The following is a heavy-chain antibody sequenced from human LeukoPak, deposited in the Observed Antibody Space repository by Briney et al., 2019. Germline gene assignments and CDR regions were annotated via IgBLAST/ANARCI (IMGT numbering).Heavy chain of an antibody. CDR2: IYYSGST. J-gene: IGHJ4*02. CDR3: ARALDYGGNLIDY. CDR1: GGSISSYY. V-gene: IGHV4-59*01. D-gene: IGHD4-23*01. Sequence: SETLSLTCTVSGGSISSYYWSWIRQPSGKGLEWIGYIYYSGSTNYNPSLKSRVTISVDTSKNQFSLKLSSVTAADTAVYYCARALDYGGNLIDYWGQGTLVTVSS.